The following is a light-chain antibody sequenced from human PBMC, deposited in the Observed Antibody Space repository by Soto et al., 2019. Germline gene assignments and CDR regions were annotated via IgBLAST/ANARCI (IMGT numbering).Light chain of an antibody. CDR1: QSISTW. J-gene: IGKJ1*01. V-gene: IGKV1-5*03. CDR2: KAS. CDR3: QQYNTYSWT. Sequence: PSTLSASVGDRFTITCRSSQSISTWLAWYQQKPGKGPTLLIYKASRLESGVPSRFSGSGSGTEFALTISSLQPADFATYYCQQYNTYSWTFGQGTKVDIK.